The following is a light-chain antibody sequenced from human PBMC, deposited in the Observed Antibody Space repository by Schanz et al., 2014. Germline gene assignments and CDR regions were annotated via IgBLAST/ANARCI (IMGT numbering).Light chain of an antibody. CDR1: TSNIGNNY. J-gene: IGLJ2*01. CDR2: DNN. CDR3: AAWDDSLNVV. Sequence: QSVLTQPPSVSAAPGQEVTISCSGSTSNIGNNYVSWYQQLPGTAPKLLIYDNNKRPSEIPDRFSGSKSGTSATLGITGLQTGDEADYYCAAWDDSLNVVFGGGTKLT. V-gene: IGLV1-51*01.